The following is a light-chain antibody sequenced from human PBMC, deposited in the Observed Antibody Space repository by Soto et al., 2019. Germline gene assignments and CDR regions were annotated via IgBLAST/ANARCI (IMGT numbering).Light chain of an antibody. CDR1: QSVASNS. J-gene: IGKJ2*01. V-gene: IGKV3-20*01. CDR2: GAS. Sequence: ETVLTQSPGTLSLSPGETATLSCRASQSVASNSLAWYRQKPGQAPRLLVYGASGRATDIPDRFSGRGSGTDFTLTINRLEPEDFAVYYCQNYDSSPYTFGQGTKLEIK. CDR3: QNYDSSPYT.